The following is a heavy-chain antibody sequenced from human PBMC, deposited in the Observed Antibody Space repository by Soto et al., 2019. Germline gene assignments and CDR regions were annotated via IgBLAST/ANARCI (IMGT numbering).Heavy chain of an antibody. CDR2: ISANGGIT. CDR3: AKLVATYYFDY. CDR1: GFTFSSYV. V-gene: IGHV3-23*01. Sequence: EVQLLESGGGLIQPGGSLRLSCAASGFTFSSYVMSWVRQAPGKGLERVSSISANGGITYYADSVKGRFTISRDTPNNTLFLQMNSLRAEDTAVYYCAKLVATYYFDYWGQGTLVTVSS. J-gene: IGHJ4*02. D-gene: IGHD5-12*01.